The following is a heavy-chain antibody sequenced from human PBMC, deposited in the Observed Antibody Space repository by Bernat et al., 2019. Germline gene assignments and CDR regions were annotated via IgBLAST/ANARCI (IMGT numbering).Heavy chain of an antibody. CDR1: GYTFTHHG. Sequence: QVQLVQSGTEVKKPGASVRVSCKTSGYTFTHHGIGWVRQAPGQGLEWLGWISGYNGDTIYAQRLQGRVTMTKYNPTNTAYMELTSLRPDDTAVYYCARDPSNTSGWYAYFDSWGQGTLVTVSS. CDR2: ISGYNGDT. V-gene: IGHV1-18*01. CDR3: ARDPSNTSGWYAYFDS. D-gene: IGHD6-19*01. J-gene: IGHJ4*02.